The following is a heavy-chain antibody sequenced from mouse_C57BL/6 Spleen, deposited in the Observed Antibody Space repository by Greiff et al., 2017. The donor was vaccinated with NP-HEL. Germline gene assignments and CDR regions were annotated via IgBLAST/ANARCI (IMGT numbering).Heavy chain of an antibody. D-gene: IGHD1-1*01. Sequence: EVQGVESGGGLVKPGGSLKLSCAASGFTFSDYGMHWVRQAPEKGLEWVAYISSGSSTIYYADTVKGRFTISRDNAKNTLFLQMTSLRSEDTAMYYCAKTDYYGRADWYFDVWGTGTTVTVSS. J-gene: IGHJ1*03. CDR1: GFTFSDYG. CDR2: ISSGSSTI. V-gene: IGHV5-17*01. CDR3: AKTDYYGRADWYFDV.